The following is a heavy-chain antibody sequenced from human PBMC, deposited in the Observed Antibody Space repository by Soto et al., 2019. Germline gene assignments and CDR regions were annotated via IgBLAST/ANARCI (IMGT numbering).Heavy chain of an antibody. CDR2: MNPNSGYT. J-gene: IGHJ6*02. CDR1: GYTFTSYD. Sequence: QVQLVQSGAEVKKPGASLKVSCKASGYTFTSYDTTWVRQATGEGLEWMGWMNPNSGYTGYAQTFQGRVPMTRNTSTSTAYLDLSSLRAEGPAVYYCAREKTSYGMEVWGPGTTVTVSS. V-gene: IGHV1-8*01. CDR3: AREKTSYGMEV.